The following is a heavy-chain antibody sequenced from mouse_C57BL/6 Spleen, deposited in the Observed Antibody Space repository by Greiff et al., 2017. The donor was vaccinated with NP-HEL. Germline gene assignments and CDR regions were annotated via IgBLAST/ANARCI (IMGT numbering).Heavy chain of an antibody. Sequence: QVQLQQSGAELVKPGASVKLSCKASGYTFTEYTIHWVKQRSGQGLEWIGWFYPGSGSIKYNEKFKDKATLTADKSSSTVYMELSRLTSEDSAVYFCARHEEGSYDYEYYFDYWGQGTTLTVSS. V-gene: IGHV1-62-2*01. D-gene: IGHD2-4*01. CDR2: FYPGSGSI. CDR3: ARHEEGSYDYEYYFDY. J-gene: IGHJ2*01. CDR1: GYTFTEYT.